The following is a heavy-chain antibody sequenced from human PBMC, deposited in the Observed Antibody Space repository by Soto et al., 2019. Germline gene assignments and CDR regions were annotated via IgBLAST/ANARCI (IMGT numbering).Heavy chain of an antibody. D-gene: IGHD2-15*01. V-gene: IGHV3-23*01. Sequence: GGFLRLPFAASGCKFASYAVRWIRQATGKGPACVSAISGSGGSTYYADSVKGRFTISRDNSKNTLYLQMNSLRAEDTAVYYCAKDRDIVVVVAAASRGAAFDIWGQGTMVTVSS. CDR3: AKDRDIVVVVAAASRGAAFDI. J-gene: IGHJ3*02. CDR1: GCKFASYA. CDR2: ISGSGGST.